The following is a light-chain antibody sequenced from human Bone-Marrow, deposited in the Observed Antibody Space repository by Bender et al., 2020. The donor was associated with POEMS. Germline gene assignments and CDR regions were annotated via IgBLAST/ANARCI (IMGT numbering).Light chain of an antibody. CDR2: QDS. J-gene: IGLJ3*02. CDR1: KLEDRY. V-gene: IGLV3-1*01. Sequence: SYELTQPQSVSVSPGQTATITCSGQKLEDRYTCWFQQRPGQSPVGVIYQDSKRPSGIPERFSGSKSGTSVSLAITGLQAEDEADYYCQSFDTSLSGWVFGAGTKLTV. CDR3: QSFDTSLSGWV.